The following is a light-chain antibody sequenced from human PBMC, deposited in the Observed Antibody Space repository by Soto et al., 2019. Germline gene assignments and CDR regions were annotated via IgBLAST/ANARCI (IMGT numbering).Light chain of an antibody. CDR2: GNS. V-gene: IGLV1-40*01. J-gene: IGLJ1*01. Sequence: SVLTQPPSVSGATGQRVTISCNGSSSNIGAGYDVHWYQQLPGTAPKLLIYGNSNRPSGVPDRFSGSKSGTSASLAITGLQAEDEADYYCQSYDSSLSGYVFGTGTKVTVL. CDR3: QSYDSSLSGYV. CDR1: SSNIGAGYD.